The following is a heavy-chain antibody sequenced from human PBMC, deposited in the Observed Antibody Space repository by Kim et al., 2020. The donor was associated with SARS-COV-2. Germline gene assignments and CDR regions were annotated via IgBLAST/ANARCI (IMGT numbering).Heavy chain of an antibody. CDR3: AREPGIAAAVTYGMDV. D-gene: IGHD6-13*01. CDR2: INHSGST. V-gene: IGHV4-34*01. CDR1: GGSFSGYY. J-gene: IGHJ6*02. Sequence: SETLSLTCAVYGGSFSGYYWSWIRQPPGKGLEWIGEINHSGSTNYNPSLKSRVTISVDTSKNQFSLKLSSVTAADTAVYYCAREPGIAAAVTYGMDVWGQGTTVTVSS.